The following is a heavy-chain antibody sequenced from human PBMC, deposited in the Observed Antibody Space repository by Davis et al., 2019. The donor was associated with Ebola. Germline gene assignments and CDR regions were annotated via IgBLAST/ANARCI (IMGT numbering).Heavy chain of an antibody. CDR3: ARHWSDAFDI. J-gene: IGHJ3*02. CDR2: IDPSDSYT. CDR1: SFFFSTHW. Sequence: GESLKISCKRSSFFFSTHWIAWVRQMPGKGLEWMGRIDPSDSYTNYSPSFQGHVTISADKSISTAYLQWSSLKASDTAMYYCARHWSDAFDIWGQGTMVTVSS. V-gene: IGHV5-10-1*01.